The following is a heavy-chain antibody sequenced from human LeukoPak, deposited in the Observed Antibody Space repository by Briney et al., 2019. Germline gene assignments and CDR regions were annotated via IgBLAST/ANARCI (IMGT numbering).Heavy chain of an antibody. CDR1: GGSISSSSYY. CDR2: IYYSGST. D-gene: IGHD4-17*01. J-gene: IGHJ6*03. Sequence: PSETLSLTCTVSGGSISSSSYYWGWIRQPPGKGLEWIGSIYYSGSTYYNPSLKSRVTISVDTSKNQFSLKLSSVTAADTVVYYCARGHGDYAYYYYMDVWGKGTTVTVSS. V-gene: IGHV4-39*07. CDR3: ARGHGDYAYYYYMDV.